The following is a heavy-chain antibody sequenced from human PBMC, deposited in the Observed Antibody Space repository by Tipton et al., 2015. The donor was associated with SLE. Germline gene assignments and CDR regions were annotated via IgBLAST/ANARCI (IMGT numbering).Heavy chain of an antibody. J-gene: IGHJ4*02. D-gene: IGHD1-7*01. V-gene: IGHV4-61*02. CDR3: ARRGNLLGT. CDR1: GGSISSGSYF. Sequence: LRLSCTVSGGSISSGSYFWTWIRQPAGKGLEWIGRLSTSGRTNYIPSLKSRVTISADRSKNHFSLRLTSVTAADTAIYYCARRGNLLGTWGQGTLVTVSS. CDR2: LSTSGRT.